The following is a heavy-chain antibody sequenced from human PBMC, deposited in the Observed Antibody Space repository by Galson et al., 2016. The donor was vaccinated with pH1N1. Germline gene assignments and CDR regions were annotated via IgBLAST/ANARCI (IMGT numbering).Heavy chain of an antibody. CDR3: ARSYCSTTSCYGGSYYYFGMDV. CDR2: INTNTGNP. D-gene: IGHD2-2*01. Sequence: SVKVSCKASGYTFTSNAMNWVRQAPGQGLEWMGWINTNTGNPTYAQGFTGRFAISLDNSVSMAYLQISSLKAEDTAVYYCARSYCSTTSCYGGSYYYFGMDVWGQGTTVTVSS. V-gene: IGHV7-4-1*04. CDR1: GYTFTSNA. J-gene: IGHJ6*02.